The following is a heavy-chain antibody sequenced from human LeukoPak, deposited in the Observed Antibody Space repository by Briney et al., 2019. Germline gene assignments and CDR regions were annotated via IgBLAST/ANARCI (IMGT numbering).Heavy chain of an antibody. Sequence: GRSLRLSCAASGVTLDDYATHWVRQAPGKGLEWVSGMNWNGGDSGYADSVKGRFTISRDNARNSLFLQMNTLRVEDTALYYCARARGFAYGVDGLDIWGQGALVTVSS. V-gene: IGHV3-9*01. CDR2: MNWNGGDS. D-gene: IGHD5-18*01. J-gene: IGHJ3*02. CDR3: ARARGFAYGVDGLDI. CDR1: GVTLDDYA.